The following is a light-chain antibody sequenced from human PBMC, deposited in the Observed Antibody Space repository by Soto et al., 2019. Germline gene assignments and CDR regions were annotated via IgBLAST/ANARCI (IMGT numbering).Light chain of an antibody. J-gene: IGLJ1*01. CDR3: CSYTSRATYV. V-gene: IGLV2-14*01. CDR2: DVT. CDR1: SSDVGGYNF. Sequence: QSVLTQPASVSGSPGQSITVSCTGTSSDVGGYNFVSWYQQLPGKAPELIIYDVTNRPSGVSTRFSGSKSGNTASLTISGLQAEDEADYYCCSYTSRATYVFGTGTKLTVL.